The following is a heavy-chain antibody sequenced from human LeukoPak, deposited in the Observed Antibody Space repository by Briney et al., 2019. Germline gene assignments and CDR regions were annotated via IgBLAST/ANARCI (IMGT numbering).Heavy chain of an antibody. CDR1: GFTFSSYG. Sequence: GGSLRLSCAASGFTFSSYGMHWVRQAPGKGLEWVAFIRYDGSNKYYADSVKGRFTISRDNSKNTLYLQMNSLRAEDTAVYYCARDQYSSSWYEGDYWGQGTLVTVSS. J-gene: IGHJ4*02. CDR2: IRYDGSNK. V-gene: IGHV3-30*02. D-gene: IGHD6-13*01. CDR3: ARDQYSSSWYEGDY.